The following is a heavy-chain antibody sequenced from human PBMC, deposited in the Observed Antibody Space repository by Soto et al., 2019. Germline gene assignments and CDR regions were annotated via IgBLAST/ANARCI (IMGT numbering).Heavy chain of an antibody. CDR2: IYYRGTT. D-gene: IGHD3-10*01. J-gene: IGHJ5*02. CDR1: DGNITNYL. Sequence: SEPLSLTYSVFDGNITNYLWSRIRKKQGKGLEWIGYIYYRGTTNYNPSLMSRVTISVDTSKNHFSLKLTSVTAADTAVYFCARVYGSGSLNNGLGPWGRGTLVTGSS. V-gene: IGHV4-59*01. CDR3: ARVYGSGSLNNGLGP.